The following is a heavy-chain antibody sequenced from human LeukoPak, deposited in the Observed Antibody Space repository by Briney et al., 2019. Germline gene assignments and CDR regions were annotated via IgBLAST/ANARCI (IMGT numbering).Heavy chain of an antibody. CDR3: AKGIYSSGWSYFDY. CDR1: GFTFSSFD. D-gene: IGHD6-19*01. Sequence: GGSLRLSCAASGFTFSSFDMHWVRQPTGQGLHWVSTLSGSGITTYYADSVKGRFTISRDNSKNTLYLQMNSLRAEDTAVYYCAKGIYSSGWSYFDYWGHGTLVTVSS. V-gene: IGHV3-23*01. J-gene: IGHJ4*01. CDR2: LSGSGITT.